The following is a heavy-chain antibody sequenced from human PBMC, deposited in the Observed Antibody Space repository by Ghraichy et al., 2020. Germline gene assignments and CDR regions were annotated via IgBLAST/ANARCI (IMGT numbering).Heavy chain of an antibody. CDR1: GFKFSAFA. CDR3: AKGVMTTVTILED. Sequence: GALRLSCAASGFKFSAFAMTWVRQAPGKGLEWVSSITGGGDSTYYADSVKGRFTISRDNSKNMVFLQMNSLRAEDTAVYYCAKGVMTTVTILEDWGQGPLVTNSS. J-gene: IGHJ4*02. CDR2: ITGGGDST. D-gene: IGHD4-17*01. V-gene: IGHV3-23*01.